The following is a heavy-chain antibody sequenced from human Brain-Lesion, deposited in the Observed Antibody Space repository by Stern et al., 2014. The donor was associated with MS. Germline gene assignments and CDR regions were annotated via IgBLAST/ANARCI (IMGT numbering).Heavy chain of an antibody. CDR1: GGSISSSNW. CDR3: ARFPASRPHVFDS. CDR2: SDHSGST. J-gene: IGHJ4*02. D-gene: IGHD6-13*01. V-gene: IGHV4-4*02. Sequence: VQLEESGPGLVKPSGTLSLTCAVSGGSISSSNWWSWVRQSPGKGLEWIGESDHSGSTIYNPPLKGRVTVSLDRSKTRPPLNLRSVTAADTAVYFCARFPASRPHVFDSWGQGTLVTVSS.